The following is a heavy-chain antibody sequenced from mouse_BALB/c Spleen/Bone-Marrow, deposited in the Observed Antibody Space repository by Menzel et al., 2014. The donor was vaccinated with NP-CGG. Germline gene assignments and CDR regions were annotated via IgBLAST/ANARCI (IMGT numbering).Heavy chain of an antibody. J-gene: IGHJ4*01. CDR1: GFTFSDYY. V-gene: IGHV5-4*02. CDR3: ARETGPRAMDY. CDR2: SDDGGNT. Sequence: EVQLVESGGGLVKPGGSLKLSCAASGFTFSDYYMFWVRQTPEEAGVGRNHSDDGGNTYYRDSVKGRFTISRDNAKNKLNLQMSSLKSEDTATYHCARETGPRAMDYWGQGTSVTVSS. D-gene: IGHD4-1*01.